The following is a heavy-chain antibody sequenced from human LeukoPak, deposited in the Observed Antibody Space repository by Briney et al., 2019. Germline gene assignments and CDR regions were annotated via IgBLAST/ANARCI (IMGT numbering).Heavy chain of an antibody. J-gene: IGHJ4*02. V-gene: IGHV4-4*07. CDR1: GGSISSYY. D-gene: IGHD3-3*01. Sequence: PSETLSLTCTVSGGSISSYYWSWIRQPAGKGLEWIGRIYTSGSTNYNPSLKSRVTMSVDTSKNQFSLKLSSVTAADTAVYYCARDRQDNYDFWSAPDGSFDYWGQGTLVTVSS. CDR2: IYTSGST. CDR3: ARDRQDNYDFWSAPDGSFDY.